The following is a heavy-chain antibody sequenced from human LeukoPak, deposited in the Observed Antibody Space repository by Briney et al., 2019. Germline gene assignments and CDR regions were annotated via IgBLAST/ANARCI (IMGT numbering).Heavy chain of an antibody. D-gene: IGHD3-22*01. J-gene: IGHJ4*02. CDR1: GFTFDDYA. CDR2: ISWNSGSI. V-gene: IGHV3-9*01. CDR3: AKDIRAPYYYDSSGYSD. Sequence: GGSLRLSCAASGFTFDDYAMHWVRQAPGKGLEWVSGISWNSGSIGYADSVKGRFTISRDNAKNSLYLQMNSLRAEDTALYYCAKDIRAPYYYDSSGYSDWGQGTLVTVSS.